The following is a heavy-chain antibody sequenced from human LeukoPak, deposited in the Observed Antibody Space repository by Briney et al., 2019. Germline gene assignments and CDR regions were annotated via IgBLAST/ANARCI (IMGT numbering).Heavy chain of an antibody. CDR2: ISSNGGST. J-gene: IGHJ4*02. Sequence: PGGSLRLSCAASGFTFSTHAMHWVRQAPGKGLEYVSAISSNGGSTYYANSVKGRFTISRDNPKNTLYLQMGSLRTEDMAVYYCARAGYSSSWYAAYFDYWGQGTLVTVSS. CDR1: GFTFSTHA. V-gene: IGHV3-64*01. CDR3: ARAGYSSSWYAAYFDY. D-gene: IGHD6-13*01.